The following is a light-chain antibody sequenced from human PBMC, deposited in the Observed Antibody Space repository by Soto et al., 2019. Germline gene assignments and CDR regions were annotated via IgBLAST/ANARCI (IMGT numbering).Light chain of an antibody. V-gene: IGKV1-12*01. J-gene: IGKJ2*01. CDR3: QQANSFPYT. CDR2: AAS. CDR1: QGLNSW. Sequence: DIQMTQSPSSVSASVGDRVNITCRASQGLNSWLAWYQQKPGKAPKLLIYAASILQSGVPSRFSGSGSGTDFTLTISSLQPEDFATYSCQQANSFPYTFGRGTKLEIK.